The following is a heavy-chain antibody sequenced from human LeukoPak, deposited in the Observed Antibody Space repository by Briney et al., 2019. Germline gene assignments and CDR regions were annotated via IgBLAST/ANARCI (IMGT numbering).Heavy chain of an antibody. J-gene: IGHJ4*02. Sequence: ASAKVSCKASGYTFTSCGISWVRQAPGQGLEWMGWISAYNGNTNYAQKLQGRVTMTTDTSTSTAYMELRSLRSDDTAVYYCARDSEDIVVVPAAMCSYWGQGTLVTVSS. CDR1: GYTFTSCG. D-gene: IGHD2-2*01. CDR2: ISAYNGNT. CDR3: ARDSEDIVVVPAAMCSY. V-gene: IGHV1-18*01.